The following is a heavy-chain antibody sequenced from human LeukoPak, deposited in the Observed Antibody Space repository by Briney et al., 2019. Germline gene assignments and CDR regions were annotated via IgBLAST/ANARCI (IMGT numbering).Heavy chain of an antibody. CDR3: ARAPVWSGYYNI. CDR2: ISYDGSNK. J-gene: IGHJ4*02. D-gene: IGHD3-3*01. V-gene: IGHV3-30-3*01. CDR1: GFTFSSYA. Sequence: AGGSLRLSCAASGFTFSSYAMHWVRQAPGKGLEWVAVISYDGSNKYYADSVKGRFTISRDNSKNTLYLQMNSLRAEDTAVYYCARAPVWSGYYNIWGQGTLVTVSS.